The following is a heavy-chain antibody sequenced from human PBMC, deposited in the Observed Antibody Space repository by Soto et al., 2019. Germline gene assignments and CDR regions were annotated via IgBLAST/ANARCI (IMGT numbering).Heavy chain of an antibody. Sequence: SVTLCLTCTVSGGSISGYYWSWIRQPPGKGLEWIGYIYYSGSTNYNPSLKSRVTISVDTSKNQFSLKLSSVTAADTAVYYCARRYGVAFDIWGQGTMITVSS. V-gene: IGHV4-59*08. CDR2: IYYSGST. CDR1: GGSISGYY. D-gene: IGHD3-10*01. J-gene: IGHJ3*02. CDR3: ARRYGVAFDI.